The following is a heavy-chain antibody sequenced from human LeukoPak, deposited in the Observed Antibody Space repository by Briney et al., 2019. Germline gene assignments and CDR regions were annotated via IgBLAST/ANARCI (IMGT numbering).Heavy chain of an antibody. D-gene: IGHD4-17*01. J-gene: IGHJ6*04. CDR1: GFTFSSYW. Sequence: GGSLRLSFAASGFTFSSYWMHWVRQAPGKGLVWVSYIDTYGRDTNYADSVKGRFTISRDNSKNTLYLQMNSLRAEDTAVYYCARDYGDSDFYYYGMDVWGKGTTVTVSS. V-gene: IGHV3-74*01. CDR2: IDTYGRDT. CDR3: ARDYGDSDFYYYGMDV.